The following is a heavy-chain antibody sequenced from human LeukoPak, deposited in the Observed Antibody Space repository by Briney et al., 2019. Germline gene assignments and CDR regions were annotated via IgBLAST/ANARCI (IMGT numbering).Heavy chain of an antibody. CDR3: ARVGWGCLDY. Sequence: SETLSLTCTVSGGSISSYYWSWIRQPPGKGLEWIGEINHSGSTNYNPSLKSRVTISVDTSKNQFSLKLSSVTAADTAVYYCARVGWGCLDYWGQGTLVTVSS. J-gene: IGHJ4*02. D-gene: IGHD3-16*01. CDR1: GGSISSYY. V-gene: IGHV4-34*01. CDR2: INHSGST.